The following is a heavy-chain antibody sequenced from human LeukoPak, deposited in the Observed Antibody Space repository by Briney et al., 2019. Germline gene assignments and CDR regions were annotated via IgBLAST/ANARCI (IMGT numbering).Heavy chain of an antibody. J-gene: IGHJ5*02. Sequence: GGSLRLSCAASGFIFSNYGMHWVRQAPGKGLEWVAFIRYDESNKFYADSVKGRFTIFRDNSKNTLFLQMNSLRAEDTAVYYCATMQWLEGVDWFDPWGQGTLVTVSS. V-gene: IGHV3-30*02. CDR2: IRYDESNK. CDR3: ATMQWLEGVDWFDP. CDR1: GFIFSNYG. D-gene: IGHD6-19*01.